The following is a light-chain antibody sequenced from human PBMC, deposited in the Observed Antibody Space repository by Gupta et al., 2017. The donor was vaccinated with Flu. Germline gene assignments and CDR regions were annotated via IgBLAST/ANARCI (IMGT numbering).Light chain of an antibody. CDR3: SSYTSSSTRV. Sequence: QSITISCTGSRSDVGHNYVSWYQHHPGKAPKLIIYDVSNGPSGVSNRFSGSKSGNTASLTISGLQAEDEADYYCSSYTSSSTRVFGGGTKVTVL. CDR2: DVS. J-gene: IGLJ3*02. V-gene: IGLV2-14*03. CDR1: RSDVGHNY.